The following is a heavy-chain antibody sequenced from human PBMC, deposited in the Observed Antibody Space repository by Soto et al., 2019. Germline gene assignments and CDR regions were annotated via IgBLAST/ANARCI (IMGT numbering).Heavy chain of an antibody. CDR2: IYYSGST. Sequence: QVQLQESGPGLVKPSQTLSLTCTVSGGSISRGGYYWTWIRQHPGKGLEWIGYIYYSGSTYYNPSLKSRVTLSVDASKSQFSLKLSSVTAADTAVYYCARDHPCSSTSCYESWVDPWGQGPLVTVS. CDR3: ARDHPCSSTSCYESWVDP. D-gene: IGHD2-2*01. J-gene: IGHJ5*02. V-gene: IGHV4-31*03. CDR1: GGSISRGGYY.